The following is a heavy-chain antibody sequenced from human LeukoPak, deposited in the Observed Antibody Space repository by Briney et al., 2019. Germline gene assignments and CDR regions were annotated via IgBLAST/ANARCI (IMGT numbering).Heavy chain of an antibody. D-gene: IGHD6-13*01. V-gene: IGHV4-59*01. CDR2: IYYSGST. CDR3: ARERSSSGCNWFDP. Sequence: SETLSLTCAVHGGPFSGYYWSWIRQPPGKGLEWIGYIYYSGSTNYNPSLKSRVTISVDTSKNQFSLKLSSVTAADTAVYYCARERSSSGCNWFDPWGQGTLVTVSS. CDR1: GGPFSGYY. J-gene: IGHJ5*02.